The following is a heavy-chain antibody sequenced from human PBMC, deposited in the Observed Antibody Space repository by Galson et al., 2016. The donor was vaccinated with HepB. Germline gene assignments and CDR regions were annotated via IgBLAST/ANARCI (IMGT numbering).Heavy chain of an antibody. J-gene: IGHJ4*02. Sequence: SLRLSCAASGFTFSTHDMSWVRQAPGKGLEWVSAISGIGENAHYVDSVKGRFTISRDTSKNTLFLQMNNLRGEDTAVYYCAKDEMQFSGSWSQGAEVTVPS. CDR1: GFTFSTHD. D-gene: IGHD3-22*01. CDR2: ISGIGENA. CDR3: AKDEMQFSGS. V-gene: IGHV3-23*01.